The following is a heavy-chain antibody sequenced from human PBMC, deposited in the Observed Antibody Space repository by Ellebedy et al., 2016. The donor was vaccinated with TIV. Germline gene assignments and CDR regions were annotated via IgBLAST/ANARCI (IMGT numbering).Heavy chain of an antibody. CDR3: ARSGSSTIDQ. CDR1: GGSFSGYY. V-gene: IGHV4-34*01. Sequence: SETLSLTCAVYGGSFSGYYWSWIRQPPGKGLEWIGNIYYRGSTYYSPSLKSRVTISADTSKSQFSLKVSSVTAADTAVYYCARSGSSTIDQWGQGTLVTVSS. J-gene: IGHJ4*02. D-gene: IGHD6-13*01. CDR2: IYYRGST.